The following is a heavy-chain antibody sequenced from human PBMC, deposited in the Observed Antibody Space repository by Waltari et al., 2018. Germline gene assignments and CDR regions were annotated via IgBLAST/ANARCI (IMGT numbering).Heavy chain of an antibody. CDR1: GGSISRHY. CDR2: IYYSGST. CDR3: ARDSPTMVVTGHYYYGMDV. Sequence: QVQLQESGPGLVKPSETLSLPCTVSGGSISRHYWRWLRQPPGKGLEWIGYIYYSGSTNYNPSLKSRVTISVDTSKNQFSLKLSSVTAADTAVYYCARDSPTMVVTGHYYYGMDVWGQGTTVTVSS. J-gene: IGHJ6*02. D-gene: IGHD2-15*01. V-gene: IGHV4-59*11.